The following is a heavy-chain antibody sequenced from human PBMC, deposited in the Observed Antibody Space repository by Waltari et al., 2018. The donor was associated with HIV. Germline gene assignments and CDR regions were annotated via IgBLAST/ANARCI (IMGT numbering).Heavy chain of an antibody. CDR3: ARDVQGYCGGERCFYGMDV. J-gene: IGHJ6*02. CDR1: GFTVSTYG. D-gene: IGHD2-21*01. V-gene: IGHV3-33*01. Sequence: QVQLVESGGGVVQPGRSLRLSCAASGFTVSTYGMHWVRQAPGKGVEEVAVILCDRSITYYTDSVKVRFTISRDKSKNTLYLQMYSPRAEDTAVYYCARDVQGYCGGERCFYGMDVWGQGTTVTVSS. CDR2: ILCDRSIT.